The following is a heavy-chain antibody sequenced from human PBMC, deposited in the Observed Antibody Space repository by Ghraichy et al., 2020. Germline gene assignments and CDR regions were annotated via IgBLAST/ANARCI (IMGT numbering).Heavy chain of an antibody. CDR3: ARVTYYYDSSGSKYCFGIDV. J-gene: IGHJ6*02. V-gene: IGHV3-7*01. CDR2: IKQDGSER. Sequence: GESLNISCAASGFTFSDYWMSWVRQAPGKGLEWVANIKQDGSERYYVGSVKGRFTFSRDNAENSLYLQMNSLSVEDTAVYYCARVTYYYDSSGSKYCFGIDVLRQVNTVTV. CDR1: GFTFSDYW. D-gene: IGHD3-22*01.